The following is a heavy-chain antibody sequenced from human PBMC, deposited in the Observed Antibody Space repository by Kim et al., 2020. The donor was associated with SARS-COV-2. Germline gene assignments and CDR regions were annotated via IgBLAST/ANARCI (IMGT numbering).Heavy chain of an antibody. CDR3: ARHGLMATMMGFDY. CDR2: IYYSGST. Sequence: SETLSLTCTVSGGSISSSSYYWGWIRQPPGKGLEWIGSIYYSGSTYYNPSLKSRVTISVDTSKNQFSLKLSSVTAADTAVYYCARHGLMATMMGFDYWSQGTLVTVSS. D-gene: IGHD5-12*01. V-gene: IGHV4-39*01. J-gene: IGHJ4*02. CDR1: GGSISSSSYY.